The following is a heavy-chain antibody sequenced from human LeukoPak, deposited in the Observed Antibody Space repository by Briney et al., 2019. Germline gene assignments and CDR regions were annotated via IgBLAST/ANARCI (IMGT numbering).Heavy chain of an antibody. CDR2: IYYGGST. Sequence: SETLSLTCTVSGGSISSGDYYWSWTRQHPGKGLEWIGCIYYGGSTYYNPSLKSRVTISVDTSRNQFSLKLSSVTAADTAVYYCARSPLGSLNWFDPWGQGTLVTVSS. CDR3: ARSPLGSLNWFDP. D-gene: IGHD2-15*01. J-gene: IGHJ5*02. V-gene: IGHV4-31*03. CDR1: GGSISSGDYY.